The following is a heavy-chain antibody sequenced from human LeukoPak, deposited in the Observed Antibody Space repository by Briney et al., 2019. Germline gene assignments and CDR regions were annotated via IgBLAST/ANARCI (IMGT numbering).Heavy chain of an antibody. Sequence: SSETLSLTCTVSGDSISSGGYYWSWIRQPAGKGLEWIGRVYTSGSTNYNPSLKSRVTISVDTSKNQFSLNLRSVTAADTAVYYRARARPTYYDSSGYYLESDYWGQGTLVTVSS. CDR1: GDSISSGGYY. V-gene: IGHV4-61*02. D-gene: IGHD3-22*01. J-gene: IGHJ4*02. CDR2: VYTSGST. CDR3: ARARPTYYDSSGYYLESDY.